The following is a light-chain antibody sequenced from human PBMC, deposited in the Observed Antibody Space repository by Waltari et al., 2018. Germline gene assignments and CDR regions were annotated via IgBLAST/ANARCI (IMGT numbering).Light chain of an antibody. V-gene: IGLV3-19*01. CDR3: NSRDTSGTLWV. CDR1: SLRSYS. CDR2: GKN. Sequence: SSELTQDPAVSVALRQTVRITCQGDSLRSYSASWYQQKPGQAPVLVLQGKNNRPSGIPDRFSGSDSGDTTSLTITGVQAEDEADYYCNSRDTSGTLWVFGGGTKLTVL. J-gene: IGLJ3*02.